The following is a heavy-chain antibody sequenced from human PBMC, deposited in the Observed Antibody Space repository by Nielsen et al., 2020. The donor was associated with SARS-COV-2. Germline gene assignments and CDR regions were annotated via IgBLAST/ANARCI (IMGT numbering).Heavy chain of an antibody. CDR1: GGSISSGGYY. Sequence: SATLPLTCTVSGGSISSGGYYWSWIRQHPGKGLEWIGYIYYSGSTYYNPSLKSRVTISVDTSKNQFSLKLSSVTAADTAVYYCARASGITMIVVVMGAFDIWGQGTMVTVSS. D-gene: IGHD3-22*01. CDR2: IYYSGST. J-gene: IGHJ3*02. V-gene: IGHV4-31*03. CDR3: ARASGITMIVVVMGAFDI.